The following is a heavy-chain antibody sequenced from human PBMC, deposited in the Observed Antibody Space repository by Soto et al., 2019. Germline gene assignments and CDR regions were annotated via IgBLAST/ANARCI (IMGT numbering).Heavy chain of an antibody. CDR1: GDTFSDYD. D-gene: IGHD6-19*01. V-gene: IGHV1-8*01. CDR2: MHFDSLKT. CDR3: ARTRGWFAGMDV. J-gene: IGHJ6*02. Sequence: ASVKVSCKASGDTFSDYDITWVRQATGQGLEWMGSMHFDSLKTGFAQNFQGRLTMTRDTSINTAYVELSSLSSEDTAVYYCARTRGWFAGMDVWGQGTTVTVSS.